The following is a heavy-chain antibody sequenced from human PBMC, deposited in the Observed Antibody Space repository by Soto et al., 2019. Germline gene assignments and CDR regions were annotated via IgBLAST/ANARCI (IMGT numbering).Heavy chain of an antibody. CDR1: GFTFSTAW. D-gene: IGHD4-17*01. CDR3: TADLRSPARRFDP. CDR2: IKSKTDGGST. V-gene: IGHV3-15*01. J-gene: IGHJ5*02. Sequence: EAQLVESGGGFVKPGESLRLSCSASGFTFSTAWMNWVRQAPGKGLEWVGRIKSKTDGGSTDYAAPVRSRFSISRDDSENTLSLQMNSLKTEDTAVYYCTADLRSPARRFDPWGQGTLVTVSS.